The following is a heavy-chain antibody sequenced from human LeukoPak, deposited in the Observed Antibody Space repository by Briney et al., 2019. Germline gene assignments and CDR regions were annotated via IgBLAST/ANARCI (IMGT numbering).Heavy chain of an antibody. Sequence: SETLSLTCTVSGGSIRSYYWTWIRQPPGKGLEWIGYIYYSGSTNYNPSLKSRVTISIDTSNNQFSLTLTSVTSADTPIYYCPTACRGKYYSFDYRGQGTLVSVSS. D-gene: IGHD1-26*01. J-gene: IGHJ4*02. CDR3: PTACRGKYYSFDY. CDR1: GGSIRSYY. CDR2: IYYSGST. V-gene: IGHV4-59*12.